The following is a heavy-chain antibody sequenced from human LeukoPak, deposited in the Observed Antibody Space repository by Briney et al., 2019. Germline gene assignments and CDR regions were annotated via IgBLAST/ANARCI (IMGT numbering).Heavy chain of an antibody. CDR2: IRYDGSNK. CDR1: GFIFSSLG. CDR3: ARGAYSNSWLNFDY. V-gene: IGHV3-30*02. J-gene: IGHJ4*02. Sequence: GGSLRLSCAASGFIFSSLGMHWVRQAPGKGLEWVAFIRYDGSNKYFADSVKGRFTISRDNSKNTLYLQMNSLRADDTAVYYCARGAYSNSWLNFDYWGQGTLVTVSS. D-gene: IGHD6-13*01.